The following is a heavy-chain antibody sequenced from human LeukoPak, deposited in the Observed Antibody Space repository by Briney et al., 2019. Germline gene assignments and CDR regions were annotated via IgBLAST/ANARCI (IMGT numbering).Heavy chain of an antibody. CDR3: AGAGGYDSSGYYYVRYFQH. CDR2: IYYSGST. J-gene: IGHJ1*01. V-gene: IGHV4-59*11. Sequence: SETLSLTCTVSGGSISSHYWSWIRQPPGKGLEWIGYIYYSGSTNYNPSLKSRVTISVDTSKNQFSLKLSSVTAADTAVYYCAGAGGYDSSGYYYVRYFQHWGQGTLVTVSS. CDR1: GGSISSHY. D-gene: IGHD3-22*01.